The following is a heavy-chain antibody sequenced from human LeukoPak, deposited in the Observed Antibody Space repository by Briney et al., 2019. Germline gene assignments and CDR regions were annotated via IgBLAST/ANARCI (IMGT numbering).Heavy chain of an antibody. CDR3: ANWDYYNSSGYYYEDYYYMDV. CDR2: IRYDGSNK. D-gene: IGHD3-22*01. V-gene: IGHV3-30*02. CDR1: GFTFSSYG. J-gene: IGHJ6*03. Sequence: GGSLRLSCAASGFTFSSYGMHWVRQAPGKGLEWVAFIRYDGSNKYYADSVKGRFTISRDNSKNTLYLQMNSLRAEDTAVYYCANWDYYNSSGYYYEDYYYMDVWGEGTTVTISS.